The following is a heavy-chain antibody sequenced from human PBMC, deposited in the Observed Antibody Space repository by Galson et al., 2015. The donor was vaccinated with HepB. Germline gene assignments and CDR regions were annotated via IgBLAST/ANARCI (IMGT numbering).Heavy chain of an antibody. J-gene: IGHJ4*02. CDR2: IYWNNDD. CDR3: AHRPPLRSGYWGHFDF. V-gene: IGHV2-5*01. CDR1: GFSLSTSGVG. Sequence: PALVKPTQTLTLTCTFSGFSLSTSGVGVGWIRQPPGKALEWLALIYWNNDDRYRPSLKSRLTITKDTSKNQVVLTMANMDPVDTATYHCAHRPPLRSGYWGHFDFWGQGILVTVSS. D-gene: IGHD3-3*01.